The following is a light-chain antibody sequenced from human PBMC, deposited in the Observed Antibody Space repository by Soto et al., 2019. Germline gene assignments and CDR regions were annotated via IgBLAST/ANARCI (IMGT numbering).Light chain of an antibody. V-gene: IGKV1-27*01. CDR2: AAS. CDR3: QKCKVAPFT. J-gene: IGKJ4*01. Sequence: DMQMTQSPSSLSAFVGDRVTITCRASQDIGNFLAWYQQKPGKVPKLLIYAASTLQSGVPSRFSGSGSGTDFTLTISSLQPEDVATYYCQKCKVAPFTFGGGTKV. CDR1: QDIGNF.